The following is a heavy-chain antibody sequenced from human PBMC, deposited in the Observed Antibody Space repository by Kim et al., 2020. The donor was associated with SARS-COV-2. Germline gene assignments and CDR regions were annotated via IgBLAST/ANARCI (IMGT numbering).Heavy chain of an antibody. Sequence: ASVKVSCKASGYTFTSYAMNWVRQAPGQGLEWMGWINTNTGNPTYAQGFTGRFVFSLDTSVSTAYLQISSLKAEDTAVYYCARESGTAVTIFGVVIIPVGGMDVWGQGTTATVSS. CDR2: INTNTGNP. CDR3: ARESGTAVTIFGVVIIPVGGMDV. J-gene: IGHJ6*02. CDR1: GYTFTSYA. V-gene: IGHV7-4-1*02. D-gene: IGHD3-3*01.